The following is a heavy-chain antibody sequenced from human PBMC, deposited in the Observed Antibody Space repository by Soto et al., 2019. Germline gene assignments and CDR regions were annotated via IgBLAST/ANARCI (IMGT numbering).Heavy chain of an antibody. CDR3: ATAKRGTVSLLSA. Sequence: QVQLVQSGAELRKPGASVKVSCKASGYPFNDNHIHWVRQAPGQGLEWMGWLNPYSGATTYGANYTGRITLTRDTSLSTSYMELIGLRSDDTAVYYCATAKRGTVSLLSAWGQGTLVTVSS. D-gene: IGHD4-4*01. CDR2: LNPYSGAT. V-gene: IGHV1-2*02. CDR1: GYPFNDNH. J-gene: IGHJ5*01.